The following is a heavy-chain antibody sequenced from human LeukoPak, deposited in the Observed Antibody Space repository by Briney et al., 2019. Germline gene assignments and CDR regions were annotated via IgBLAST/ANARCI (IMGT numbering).Heavy chain of an antibody. CDR3: ARSEPELYYYDSSGYYWPEYFQH. Sequence: SETLSLTCTVSGGSISGYFWSWIRQPPGKGLEWIGYIYYSGSTNYNPSLKSRVTISVDTSKNQFSLKLSSVTAADTAVYYCARSEPELYYYDSSGYYWPEYFQHWGQGTLVTVSS. CDR2: IYYSGST. CDR1: GGSISGYF. J-gene: IGHJ1*01. V-gene: IGHV4-59*01. D-gene: IGHD3-22*01.